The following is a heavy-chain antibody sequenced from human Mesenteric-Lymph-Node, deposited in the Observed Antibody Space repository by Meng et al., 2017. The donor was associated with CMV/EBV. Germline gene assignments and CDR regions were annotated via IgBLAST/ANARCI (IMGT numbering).Heavy chain of an antibody. CDR1: GGSIRSFY. CDR2: IYYSGST. D-gene: IGHD3-3*01. J-gene: IGHJ4*02. V-gene: IGHV4-59*01. Sequence: GSLRLSCTVSGGSIRSFYWTWIRQPPGQGLDWIGHIYYSGSTTYNPSLKSRVTISVDTSKNQFSLKLSSVTAADTAVYYCARVGYNDYWSTYGIDYWGQGTLVTVSS. CDR3: ARVGYNDYWSTYGIDY.